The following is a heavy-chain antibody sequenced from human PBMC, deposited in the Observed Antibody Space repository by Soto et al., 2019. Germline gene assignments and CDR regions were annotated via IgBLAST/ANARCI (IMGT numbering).Heavy chain of an antibody. V-gene: IGHV4-59*01. J-gene: IGHJ2*01. CDR3: ANFNWYFDL. CDR2: IYYTGST. Sequence: SETLSLTCTVSGGSISSYFWSWIRQPPGKGLEWIGYIYYTGSTNYNTSLKSQITISEDKSKNQITQQMSSVNTADTAVYYCANFNWYFDLWGRGTLVTVS. CDR1: GGSISSYF.